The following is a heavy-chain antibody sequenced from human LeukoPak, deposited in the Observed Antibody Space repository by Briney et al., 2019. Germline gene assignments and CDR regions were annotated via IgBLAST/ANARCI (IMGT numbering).Heavy chain of an antibody. D-gene: IGHD2-2*01. CDR2: IYYSGST. CDR3: ARLLGSTSYRGDYYYYYGMDV. J-gene: IGHJ6*02. V-gene: IGHV4-59*08. Sequence: SETLSLTCTVSGGSISSYYWSWIRQPPGKGLEWIGYIYYSGSTNYDPSLKSRVTISVDTSKNQFSLKLSSVTAADTAVYYCARLLGSTSYRGDYYYYYGMDVWGQGTTVTVSS. CDR1: GGSISSYY.